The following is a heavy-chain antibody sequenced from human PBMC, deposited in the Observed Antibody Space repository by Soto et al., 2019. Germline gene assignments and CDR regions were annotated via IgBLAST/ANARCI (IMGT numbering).Heavy chain of an antibody. CDR1: GYTFTTYA. Sequence: ASVKVSCKASGYTFTTYAMHWVRQAPGQRLEWMGWINAGNGNTKYSQKFQGRVTITRDTSASTAYMELSSLRSEDTAVYYCARGKMSYYDTSGYYLFDSWGQGSLVTVSS. J-gene: IGHJ5*01. CDR3: ARGKMSYYDTSGYYLFDS. D-gene: IGHD3-22*01. CDR2: INAGNGNT. V-gene: IGHV1-3*01.